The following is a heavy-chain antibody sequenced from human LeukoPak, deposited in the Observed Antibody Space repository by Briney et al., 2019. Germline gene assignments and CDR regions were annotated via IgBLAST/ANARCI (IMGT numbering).Heavy chain of an antibody. CDR1: GFTFSSYS. D-gene: IGHD6-13*01. CDR3: AKDSYSSSRYGFDY. J-gene: IGHJ4*02. Sequence: GGSLRLSCAASGFTFSSYSMNWVRQAPGKGLEWVSSISSSSSYIYYADSVKGRFTISRDNSKNTLYLQMNSLRAEDTAVYYCAKDSYSSSRYGFDYWGQGTLVTVSS. V-gene: IGHV3-21*04. CDR2: ISSSSSYI.